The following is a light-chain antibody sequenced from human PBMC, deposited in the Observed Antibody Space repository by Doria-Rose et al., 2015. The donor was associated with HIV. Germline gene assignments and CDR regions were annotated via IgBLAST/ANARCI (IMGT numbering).Light chain of an antibody. Sequence: EIVLTQSPATLSLSPGERATLSCRASQSVSSNLAWYQQKPGQAPRPLIYDASNRATGIPARFSGSGSGTDFTLTISSLEPEDFAVYFCQQRSNWPPIFTSGPGTKVDI. J-gene: IGKJ3*01. CDR1: QSVSSN. V-gene: IGKV3-11*01. CDR3: QQRSNWPPIFT. CDR2: DAS.